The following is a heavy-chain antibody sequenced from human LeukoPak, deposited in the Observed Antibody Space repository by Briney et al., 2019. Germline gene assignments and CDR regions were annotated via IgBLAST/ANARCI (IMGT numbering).Heavy chain of an antibody. CDR3: ARTLRYYHSSGYKNWFDS. V-gene: IGHV4-31*03. CDR1: GGSISSGTYY. CDR2: IYFSGST. Sequence: SQTLSLTCTVSGGSISSGTYYWSWIRQHPGKGLEWIGYIYFSGSTYYNPSLKSRVTISVDTSKNQFSLKLSSVTAADTAVYYCARTLRYYHSSGYKNWFDSWGQGTLVTVSS. J-gene: IGHJ5*01. D-gene: IGHD3-22*01.